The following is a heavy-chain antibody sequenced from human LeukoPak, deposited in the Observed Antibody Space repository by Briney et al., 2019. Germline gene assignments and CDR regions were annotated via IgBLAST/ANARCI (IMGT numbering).Heavy chain of an antibody. CDR2: ISYEVSDK. CDR1: GFTFSSYG. CDR3: ARGNINSYSHSSMDA. D-gene: IGHD4-11*01. Sequence: GGCLRPACAAYGFTFSSYGIHSVRQAPGKGLEWVALISYEVSDKTYADSVTGRFTIYRDNSKNTLYLQMNSLRTDDTAVYYCARGNINSYSHSSMDAWGQGTTVTVSS. V-gene: IGHV3-30*05. J-gene: IGHJ6*03.